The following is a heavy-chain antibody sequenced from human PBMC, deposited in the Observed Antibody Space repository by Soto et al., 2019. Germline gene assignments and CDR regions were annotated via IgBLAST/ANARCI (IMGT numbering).Heavy chain of an antibody. CDR2: INGGGGTT. Sequence: EVQLLESGGHLIQPGESLRLSCAASGFSFSGYTMNWVRQAQGKGLEGISGINGGGGTTYYADSVKGRFTISRDDSKNLLYLQMNSPRAEDTAIYYCAKDRHPDGIWTFDYWGRGTLVTVSS. V-gene: IGHV3-23*01. J-gene: IGHJ4*02. CDR3: AKDRHPDGIWTFDY. D-gene: IGHD3-9*01. CDR1: GFSFSGYT.